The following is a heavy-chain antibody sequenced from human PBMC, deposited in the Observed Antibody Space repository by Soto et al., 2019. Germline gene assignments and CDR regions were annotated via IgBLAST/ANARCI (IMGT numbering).Heavy chain of an antibody. CDR1: GFTFTSSS. D-gene: IGHD3-22*01. J-gene: IGHJ4*02. CDR2: ITVGTGNT. CDR3: AAGDSSGYYGG. V-gene: IGHV1-58*01. Sequence: QMQLVQSGPEVKKPGTSVKVSCKASGFTFTSSSVQWVRQARGQRLEWIGWITVGTGNTNYAQKFQERVTITRDMSTSTAYRELSNLRSEDTAVYYCAAGDSSGYYGGWGQGTQVTVSS.